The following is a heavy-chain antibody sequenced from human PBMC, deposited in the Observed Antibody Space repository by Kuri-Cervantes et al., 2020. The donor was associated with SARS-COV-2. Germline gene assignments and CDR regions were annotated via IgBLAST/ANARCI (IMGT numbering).Heavy chain of an antibody. CDR2: ISYDGSNK. Sequence: LSLTCAASGFTFSSYAMHWARQAPGKGLEWVAVISYDGSNKYYADSVKGRFTISRDNSKNSLYLQMNSLRAEDTAVYYCASHTVPYYYYGMDVWGQGTTVTVSS. CDR3: ASHTVPYYYYGMDV. V-gene: IGHV3-30-3*01. CDR1: GFTFSSYA. J-gene: IGHJ6*02. D-gene: IGHD4-17*01.